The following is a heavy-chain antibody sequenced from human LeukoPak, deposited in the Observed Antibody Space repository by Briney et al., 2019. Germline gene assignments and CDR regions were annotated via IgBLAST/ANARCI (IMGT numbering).Heavy chain of an antibody. D-gene: IGHD3-10*01. CDR1: GFTFSSYA. CDR2: IGGGGGST. Sequence: GGSLRLSCAASGFTFSSYAMNWVRQAPGKGLEWVSGIGGGGGSTYYADSVKGRFTISRDNSKNTLYLQMNSLRAEDTAVYYCAKASFGELLPYFDDWGQGTLVTVSS. CDR3: AKASFGELLPYFDD. J-gene: IGHJ4*02. V-gene: IGHV3-23*01.